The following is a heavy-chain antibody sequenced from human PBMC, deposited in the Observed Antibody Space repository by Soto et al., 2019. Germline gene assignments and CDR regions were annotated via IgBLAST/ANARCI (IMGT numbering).Heavy chain of an antibody. J-gene: IGHJ6*03. CDR1: GYTFTSYG. CDR3: ARDSTRITIFGLAIRRYYYYMDV. V-gene: IGHV1-18*01. Sequence: QVQLVQSGAEVKKPGASVKVSCKASGYTFTSYGISWVRQAPGQGLEWMGWISAYNGNTNYAQKLQGRVTMTTDTSTSTAYMELRSLRSDDTAVDYCARDSTRITIFGLAIRRYYYYMDVWGKGTTVTVSS. D-gene: IGHD3-3*01. CDR2: ISAYNGNT.